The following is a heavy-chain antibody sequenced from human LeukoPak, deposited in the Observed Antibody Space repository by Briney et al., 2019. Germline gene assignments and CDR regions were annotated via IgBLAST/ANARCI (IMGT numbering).Heavy chain of an antibody. J-gene: IGHJ4*02. Sequence: GGSLRLSCAASGFTFSSYWMSWVRQSPGKGLEWVANINQDGSENHYVDSVKGRFTISRDNAKNSVFVQMNSLRAEDTAVYYCASPDPGGDYDFWSGYYTPSYWGQGTLVTVSS. CDR2: INQDGSEN. CDR3: ASPDPGGDYDFWSGYYTPSY. D-gene: IGHD3-3*01. V-gene: IGHV3-7*01. CDR1: GFTFSSYW.